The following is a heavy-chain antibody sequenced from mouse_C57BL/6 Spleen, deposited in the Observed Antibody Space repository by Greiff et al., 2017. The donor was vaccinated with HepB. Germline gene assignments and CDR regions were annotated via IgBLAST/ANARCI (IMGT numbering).Heavy chain of an antibody. Sequence: QVQLQQSGAELVRPGASVKLSCKASGYTFTDYYINWVKQRPGQGLEWIARIYPGSGNTYYNEKFKGKATLTAEKSSSTAYMQLSSLTSEDSAVYFCARWLLDYYAMDYWGQGTSVTVSS. CDR2: IYPGSGNT. CDR3: ARWLLDYYAMDY. J-gene: IGHJ4*01. CDR1: GYTFTDYY. V-gene: IGHV1-76*01. D-gene: IGHD2-3*01.